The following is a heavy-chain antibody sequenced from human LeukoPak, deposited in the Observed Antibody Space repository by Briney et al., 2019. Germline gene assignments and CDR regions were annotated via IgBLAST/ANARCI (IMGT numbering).Heavy chain of an antibody. J-gene: IGHJ5*02. V-gene: IGHV4-39*02. D-gene: IGHD1-1*01. CDR2: IFYSGSI. CDR1: GGSISSGIYY. Sequence: SETLSPTCTVSGGSISSGIYYWGWIRQPPGKGLEWIGNIFYSGSIYNNPSLKSRLTISVYTSKNHFSLSLNSVTAADTAVCFGPRKTWTDLNNWFDPWGQGTLVTVSS. CDR3: PRKTWTDLNNWFDP.